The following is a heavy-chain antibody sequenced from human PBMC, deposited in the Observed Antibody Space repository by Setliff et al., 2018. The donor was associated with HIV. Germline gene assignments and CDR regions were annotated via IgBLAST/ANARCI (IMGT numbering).Heavy chain of an antibody. D-gene: IGHD3-10*01. V-gene: IGHV3-30*02. Sequence: GGSLRLSCAVSGFTFSTYGMHWVRQAPGKGLEWVTFIEHDGSKKFYADSLKGRFTIARDNSKNTLFLQTNSLRAEDTAVYYCAKDRRYYYGSGSYAAETWGQGTLVTVSS. J-gene: IGHJ5*02. CDR3: AKDRRYYYGSGSYAAET. CDR1: GFTFSTYG. CDR2: IEHDGSKK.